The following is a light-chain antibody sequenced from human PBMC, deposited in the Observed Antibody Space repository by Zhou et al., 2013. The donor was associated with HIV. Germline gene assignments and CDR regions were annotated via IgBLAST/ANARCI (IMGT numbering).Light chain of an antibody. CDR2: AAS. Sequence: AIQMTQSPSSLSASVGDRVIITCRASQGIGNDLGWYQHQPGKAPKLLIYAASTLQSGVPSRFSGSGSGTDFTLTISSLQPEDVATYYCQKYNSAPXTFGGGTKVEIK. CDR1: QGIGND. CDR3: QKYNSAPXT. V-gene: IGKV1-6*01. J-gene: IGKJ4*01.